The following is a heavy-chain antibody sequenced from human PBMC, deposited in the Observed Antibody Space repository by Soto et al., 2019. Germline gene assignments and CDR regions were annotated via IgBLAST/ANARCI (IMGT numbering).Heavy chain of an antibody. D-gene: IGHD3-22*01. V-gene: IGHV1-69*06. CDR3: EGYGYYDSSRYSSDY. CDR1: GGTFSSYA. J-gene: IGHJ4*02. CDR2: IIAIFGTA. Sequence: QVQLVQSGAEVKKPGSSLKVSCKASGGTFSSYAISWVRQAPGQGLEWMGGIIAIFGTANYALKFQGRVTRNADKPTGTAYQELSSLIYEAPAVYYCEGYGYYDSSRYSSDYSGQGTKVTVSS.